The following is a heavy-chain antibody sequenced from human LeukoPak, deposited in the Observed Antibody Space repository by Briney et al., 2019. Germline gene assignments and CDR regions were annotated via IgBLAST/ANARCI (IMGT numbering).Heavy chain of an antibody. Sequence: PGGSLRLSCAASGFTFSTCAMGWVRQPPGKGLEWIGEINHSGSTNYNPSLKSRVTISVDTSKNQFSLKLNSVTAADTAVYYCAGTEGMVRGVQWGQGTLVTVSS. CDR1: GFTFSTCA. CDR2: INHSGST. J-gene: IGHJ4*02. D-gene: IGHD3-10*01. CDR3: AGTEGMVRGVQ. V-gene: IGHV4-34*08.